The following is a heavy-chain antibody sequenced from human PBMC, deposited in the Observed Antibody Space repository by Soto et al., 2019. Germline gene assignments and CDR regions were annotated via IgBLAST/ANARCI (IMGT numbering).Heavy chain of an antibody. CDR1: GLIFSDYH. Sequence: EVQLVESGGGLVQPGGSLRLSCAASGLIFSDYHMDWVRQAPGKGLEWVGRIRRKANSYTTEYAASVKGRFTMSRDDSKSSLYLQMDSLKTEDTAVYYCAMLGGWSGGSSDMDVWGQGTTVTVSS. V-gene: IGHV3-72*01. CDR3: AMLGGWSGGSSDMDV. J-gene: IGHJ6*02. D-gene: IGHD6-19*01. CDR2: IRRKANSYTT.